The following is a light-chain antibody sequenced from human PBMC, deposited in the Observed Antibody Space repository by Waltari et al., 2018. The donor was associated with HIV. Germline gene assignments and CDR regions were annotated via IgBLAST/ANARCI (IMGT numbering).Light chain of an antibody. CDR2: WAS. CDR1: QSGVYSSQNKNY. V-gene: IGKV4-1*01. Sequence: IDLTQSPDPLAVSLGDRATINCRSSQSGVYSSQNKNYLAWYQQKPGQPPKLLLYWASTRKSWVPYRFRGRGSGTDFTRTISGRQAEDGAVYCCQQYFGTPTFGQGTKVEIK. J-gene: IGKJ1*01. CDR3: QQYFGTPT.